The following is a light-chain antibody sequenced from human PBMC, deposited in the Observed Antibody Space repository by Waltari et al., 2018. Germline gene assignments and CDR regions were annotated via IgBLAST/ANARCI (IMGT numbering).Light chain of an antibody. CDR1: SGHNNYA. CDR2: LNSDGSY. V-gene: IGLV4-69*01. Sequence: QLVLTQSPSASASLGASVKLTCTLSSGHNNYAIAWHQQQPEKGPRYLMKLNSDGSYNKGDGIPDRFSGSSSGAERYLTISSLQSEDEADYYCQTWGTGIQVFGGGTKLTVL. J-gene: IGLJ3*02. CDR3: QTWGTGIQV.